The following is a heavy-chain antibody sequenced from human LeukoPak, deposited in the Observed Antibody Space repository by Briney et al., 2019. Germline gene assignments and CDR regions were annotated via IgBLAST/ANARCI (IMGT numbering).Heavy chain of an antibody. CDR1: GGSFSGYY. Sequence: PSETLSLTCAVYGGSFSGYYWSWIRQPPGKGLELIGEINHSGSTNYNPSLKSRVTISVDTSKNQFSLKLSTVTAADTAVYYCALGDVVVSAANWGQGTLVTVSS. D-gene: IGHD2-2*01. CDR3: ALGDVVVSAAN. V-gene: IGHV4-34*01. J-gene: IGHJ4*02. CDR2: INHSGST.